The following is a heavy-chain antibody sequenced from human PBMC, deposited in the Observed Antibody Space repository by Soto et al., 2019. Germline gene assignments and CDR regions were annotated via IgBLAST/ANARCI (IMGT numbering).Heavy chain of an antibody. V-gene: IGHV4-39*01. J-gene: IGHJ5*02. D-gene: IGHD2-15*01. CDR3: ARHWAVVVAATRTFSWFDP. Sequence: PSETLSLTCTVSGGSISSSSYYWGWIRQPPGKGLEWIGSIYYSGSTYYNPSLKSRVTISVDTSKNQFSLKLSSVTAADTAVYYCARHWAVVVAATRTFSWFDPWGQGTLVTVSS. CDR1: GGSISSSSYY. CDR2: IYYSGST.